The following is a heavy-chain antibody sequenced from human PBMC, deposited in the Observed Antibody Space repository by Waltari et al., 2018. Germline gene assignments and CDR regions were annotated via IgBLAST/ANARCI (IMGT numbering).Heavy chain of an antibody. CDR2: ISGSGGST. CDR3: AKDYYDSSGWDY. D-gene: IGHD3-22*01. V-gene: IGHV3-23*04. J-gene: IGHJ4*02. CDR1: GFTFSSEA. Sequence: EVQLVVSGGGLVQPGGSLGISWAAPGFTFSSEAISGVSQAPGKGLEWVSAISGSGGSTYYADSVKGRFTISRDNSKNTLYLQMNSLRAEDTAVYYCAKDYYDSSGWDYWGQGTLVTVSS.